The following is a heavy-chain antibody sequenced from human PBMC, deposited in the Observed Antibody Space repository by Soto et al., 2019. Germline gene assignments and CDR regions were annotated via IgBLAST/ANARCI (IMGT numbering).Heavy chain of an antibody. D-gene: IGHD3-22*01. CDR3: AKDVSMIDPLPQFTTY. V-gene: IGHV3-30*18. J-gene: IGHJ4*02. Sequence: PGGSLRLSCAASGFTFSSYGMHWVRQAPGKGLEWVAVISYDGSNKYYADSVKGRFTISRDNSKNTLYLQMNSLRAEDTAVYYCAKDVSMIDPLPQFTTYWGQGTLVTVSS. CDR2: ISYDGSNK. CDR1: GFTFSSYG.